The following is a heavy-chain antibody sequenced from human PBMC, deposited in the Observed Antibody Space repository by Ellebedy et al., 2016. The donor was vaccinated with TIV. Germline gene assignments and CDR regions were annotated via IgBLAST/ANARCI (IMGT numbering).Heavy chain of an antibody. J-gene: IGHJ3*02. CDR3: ARATGCSSTSCYAERWADAFDI. CDR1: GFTFSSYG. CDR2: ISYDGSNK. V-gene: IGHV3-30*03. D-gene: IGHD2-2*01. Sequence: GGSLRLXCAASGFTFSSYGMHWVRQAPGKGLEWVAVISYDGSNKYYADSVKGRFTISRDNSKNTLYLQMNSLRSEDTAVYYCARATGCSSTSCYAERWADAFDIWGQGTMVTVSS.